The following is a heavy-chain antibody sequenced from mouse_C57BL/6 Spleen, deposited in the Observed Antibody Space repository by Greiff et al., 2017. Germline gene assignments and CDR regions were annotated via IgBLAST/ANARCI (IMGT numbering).Heavy chain of an antibody. CDR3: ARPGYYGKAWFAY. V-gene: IGHV1-18*01. D-gene: IGHD2-1*01. J-gene: IGHJ3*01. CDR1: GYTFTDYN. CDR2: INPNNGGT. Sequence: EVQLQQSGPELVKPGASVKIPCKASGYTFTDYNMDWVKQSHGKSLEWIGDINPNNGGTSYNQKFKGKATLTVDTYSSTAYMELRSLTSEDTAVYYCARPGYYGKAWFAYWGQGTLVTVSA.